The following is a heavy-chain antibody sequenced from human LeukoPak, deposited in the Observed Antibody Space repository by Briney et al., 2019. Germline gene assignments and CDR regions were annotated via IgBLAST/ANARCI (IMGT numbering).Heavy chain of an antibody. CDR1: GFTFSNYA. V-gene: IGHV3-23*01. CDR3: AKGLRLGELSSGFDY. CDR2: ISNSGGSA. Sequence: GGSLRLSCGASGFTFSNYAMNWVRQAPGKGLEGVSGISNSGGSAYYADSVKGRFTISRDNSRSKLYLQMNSLRAEDTAVYYCAKGLRLGELSSGFDYWGQGTLVTVSS. D-gene: IGHD3-16*02. J-gene: IGHJ4*02.